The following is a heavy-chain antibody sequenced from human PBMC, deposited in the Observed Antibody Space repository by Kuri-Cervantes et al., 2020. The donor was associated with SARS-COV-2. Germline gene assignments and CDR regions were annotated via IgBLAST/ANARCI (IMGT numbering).Heavy chain of an antibody. V-gene: IGHV4-38-2*02. CDR1: GYSISSGYY. CDR3: ARRAFGEKGVPNDY. Sequence: SEILSLTCTVSGYSISSGYYWGWIRQPPGKGLEWIGIIYHSGSTYYNPSLKSRVTISVDTSKNQSSLKLSSVTAADTAVYYCARRAFGEKGVPNDYWGQGTLVTVSS. CDR2: IYHSGST. D-gene: IGHD3-10*01. J-gene: IGHJ4*02.